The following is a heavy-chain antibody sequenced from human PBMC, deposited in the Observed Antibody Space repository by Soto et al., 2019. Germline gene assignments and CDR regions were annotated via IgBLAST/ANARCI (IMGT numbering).Heavy chain of an antibody. CDR1: GFTFSSYA. Sequence: PGGSLRLSCAASGFTFSSYAMSWVRQAPGKGLEWVSAISGSGGSTYYADSVKGRFTISRDNSKNTLYLQMNSLRAEDTAVYYCAKVSARVVTTSYGMDVWGQGTTVTVSS. J-gene: IGHJ6*02. CDR2: ISGSGGST. D-gene: IGHD3-3*01. V-gene: IGHV3-23*01. CDR3: AKVSARVVTTSYGMDV.